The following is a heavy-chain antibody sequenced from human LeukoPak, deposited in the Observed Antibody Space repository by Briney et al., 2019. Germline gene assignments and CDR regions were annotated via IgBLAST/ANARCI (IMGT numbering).Heavy chain of an antibody. CDR3: ARATDYGDSYYFDH. CDR1: GGSFSGYY. J-gene: IGHJ4*02. V-gene: IGHV4-34*01. D-gene: IGHD4/OR15-4a*01. CDR2: INHSGST. Sequence: KSSETLSLTCAVYGGSFSGYYWSWIRQPPGKGLEWIGEINHSGSTNYNPSLKSRVTISVDTSKNQFSLKLSSVTAADTAVYYCARATDYGDSYYFDHWGQGTPVTVSS.